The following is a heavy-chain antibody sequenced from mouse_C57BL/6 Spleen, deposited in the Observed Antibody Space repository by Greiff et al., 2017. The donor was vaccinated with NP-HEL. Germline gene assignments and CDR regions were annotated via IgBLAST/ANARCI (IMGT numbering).Heavy chain of an antibody. CDR1: GYTFTSYW. Sequence: QVQLQQPGAELVKPGASVKVSCKASGYTFTSYWMHWVKQRPGQGLEWIGRIHPSDSDTNYNQKFKGKATLTVDKSSSTAYMQLSSLTSEDSAVYDCAPIATVNPYWYFDVWGTGTTVTVSS. CDR2: IHPSDSDT. D-gene: IGHD1-1*01. V-gene: IGHV1-74*01. J-gene: IGHJ1*03. CDR3: APIATVNPYWYFDV.